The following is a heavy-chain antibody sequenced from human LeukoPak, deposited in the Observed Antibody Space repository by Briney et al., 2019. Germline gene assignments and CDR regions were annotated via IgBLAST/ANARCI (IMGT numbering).Heavy chain of an antibody. D-gene: IGHD4-23*01. V-gene: IGHV3-48*04. CDR1: GFTFSSYN. J-gene: IGHJ6*02. CDR2: ISSSSSTI. Sequence: GGSLRLSCAASGFTFSSYNMNWVRQAPGKGLEWVSYISSSSSTIYYADSEKGRFTISRDNAKNSLYLQMNSLRAEDTAVYYCARDGDYGGNSEPYYYYGMDVWGQGTTVTVSS. CDR3: ARDGDYGGNSEPYYYYGMDV.